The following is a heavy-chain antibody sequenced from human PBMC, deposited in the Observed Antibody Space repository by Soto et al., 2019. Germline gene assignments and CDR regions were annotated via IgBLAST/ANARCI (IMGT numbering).Heavy chain of an antibody. CDR1: GFTFSSYA. V-gene: IGHV3-30-3*01. CDR3: ARDRGSNRYYYYGMDV. CDR2: ISDDGSNK. J-gene: IGHJ6*02. Sequence: QVQLVESGGGVVQPGRSLRLSCAASGFTFSSYAMHWVRQAPGKGLEWVAVISDDGSNKYYADSVKGRFTISRDKSKNTLYLQMTSLRAEDTAAYYCARDRGSNRYYYYGMDVWGQGTTVTVSS. D-gene: IGHD2-15*01.